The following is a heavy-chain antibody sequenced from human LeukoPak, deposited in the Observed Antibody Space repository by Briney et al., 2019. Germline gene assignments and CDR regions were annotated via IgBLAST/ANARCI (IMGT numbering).Heavy chain of an antibody. Sequence: SETLSLTCAVYGGSFSGYYWSWIRQPPGKGLEWIGEINHSGSTNYNPSLKSRVTISVDTSKNQFSLKLTSVAAADTAVYYCATLGEYYDSSGYYYNWGQGTLVTVSS. V-gene: IGHV4-34*01. J-gene: IGHJ4*02. CDR3: ATLGEYYDSSGYYYN. CDR2: INHSGST. CDR1: GGSFSGYY. D-gene: IGHD3-22*01.